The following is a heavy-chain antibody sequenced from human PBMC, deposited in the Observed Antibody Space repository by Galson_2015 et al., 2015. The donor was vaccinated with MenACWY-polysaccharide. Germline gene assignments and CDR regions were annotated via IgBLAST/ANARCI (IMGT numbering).Heavy chain of an antibody. Sequence: SVKVSCKASGYTFTSYGISWVRQAPGQGLEWMGWISAYNGNTNYAQKLQGRVTMTTDTSTSTAYMELRSLRSDDTAVYYCAREWYSSGWYEPDFDYWGQGTLVTVSS. CDR3: AREWYSSGWYEPDFDY. D-gene: IGHD6-19*01. V-gene: IGHV1-18*01. CDR1: GYTFTSYG. J-gene: IGHJ4*02. CDR2: ISAYNGNT.